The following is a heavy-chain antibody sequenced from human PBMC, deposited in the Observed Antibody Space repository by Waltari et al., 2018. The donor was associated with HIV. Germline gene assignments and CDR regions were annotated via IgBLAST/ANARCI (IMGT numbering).Heavy chain of an antibody. CDR2: IKDSGST. V-gene: IGHV4-34*01. J-gene: IGHJ3*01. CDR1: GASFSGHY. CDR3: ASVVGATGDAFDV. D-gene: IGHD1-26*01. Sequence: QVQLQQWGAGLLKPWETLSLTCAVYGASFSGHYWSWIRQPPRKGLEWIGEIKDSGSTNYNPALKGRVTRSIGASKNQFSLRLTSVTAAGTAVYFCASVVGATGDAFDVWGQGTLVIVSS.